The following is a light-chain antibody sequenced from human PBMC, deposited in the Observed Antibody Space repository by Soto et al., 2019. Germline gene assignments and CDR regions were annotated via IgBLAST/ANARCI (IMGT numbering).Light chain of an antibody. CDR3: QRYDSLRR. Sequence: IMMTQSPGTVSLSTGERDTLSCRASQSVRSNFLAWYQQKPGQAPRLLIYGASNRATGIPDRFSGSGSGTDFTLTITTLEPEDCAMYYCQRYDSLRRFGQGTDVDI. J-gene: IGKJ1*01. CDR1: QSVRSNF. CDR2: GAS. V-gene: IGKV3-20*01.